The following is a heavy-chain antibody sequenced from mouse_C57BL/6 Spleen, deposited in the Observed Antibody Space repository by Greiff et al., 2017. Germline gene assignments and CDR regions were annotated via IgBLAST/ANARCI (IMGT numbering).Heavy chain of an antibody. D-gene: IGHD3-3*01. CDR2: IYPRSGNT. V-gene: IGHV1-81*01. CDR3: ARRRAGRDAMDY. J-gene: IGHJ4*01. CDR1: GYTFTSYG. Sequence: VQLQESGAELARPGASVKLSCKASGYTFTSYGISWVKQRTGQGLEWIGEIYPRSGNTYYNEKFKGKATLTADKSSSTAYMELRSLTSEDSAVYFCARRRAGRDAMDYWGQGTSVTVSS.